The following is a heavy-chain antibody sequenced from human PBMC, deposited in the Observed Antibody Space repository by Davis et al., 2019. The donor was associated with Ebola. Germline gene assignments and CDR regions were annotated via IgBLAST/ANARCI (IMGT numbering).Heavy chain of an antibody. V-gene: IGHV4-39*07. CDR2: TYYSGST. CDR3: ARERYYYDSSGYYGY. CDR1: GGSISSGDYY. D-gene: IGHD3-22*01. Sequence: SQTLSLTCTVSGGSISSGDYYWSWIRQPPGKGLEWIGSTYYSGSTYYNPSLKSRVTISVDTSKNQFSLKLSSVTAADTAVYYCARERYYYDSSGYYGYWGQGTLVTVSS. J-gene: IGHJ4*02.